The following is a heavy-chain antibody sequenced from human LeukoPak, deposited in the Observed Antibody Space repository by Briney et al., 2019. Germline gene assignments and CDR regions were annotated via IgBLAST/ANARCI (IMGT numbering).Heavy chain of an antibody. CDR2: INSDGSST. V-gene: IGHV3-74*01. Sequence: GGSLRLSCAASGFTFSSYWMHWVRQAPGKGLVWVSRINSDGSSTSYADSVKGRFTISRDNAKNTLYLQMNSLRAEDTAVYYCAREGGRYSGSYYRIPFDYWGQGTLVTVSS. CDR1: GFTFSSYW. J-gene: IGHJ4*02. D-gene: IGHD1-26*01. CDR3: AREGGRYSGSYYRIPFDY.